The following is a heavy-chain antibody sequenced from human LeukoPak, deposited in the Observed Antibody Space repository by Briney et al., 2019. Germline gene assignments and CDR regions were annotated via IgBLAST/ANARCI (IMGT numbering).Heavy chain of an antibody. CDR2: IYYSGST. V-gene: IGHV4-39*01. CDR3: TRRSNSQPPNY. Sequence: SETLSLTCTVSGGSISSSPYYWGWIRQPPGKDLEWIGSIYYSGSTYYNPSLKSRVTISVDASKNQFSLKLSSVTAADTAVYYCTRRSNSQPPNYWGQGTLVTVSS. D-gene: IGHD4-23*01. J-gene: IGHJ4*02. CDR1: GGSISSSPYY.